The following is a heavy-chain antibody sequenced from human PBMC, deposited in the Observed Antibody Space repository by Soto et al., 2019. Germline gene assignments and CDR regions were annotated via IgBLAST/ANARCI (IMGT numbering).Heavy chain of an antibody. D-gene: IGHD6-13*01. V-gene: IGHV4-31*03. CDR2: IYYSGST. CDR1: GGSISSGGYY. CDR3: ARAKKGIAAAENWFDP. J-gene: IGHJ5*02. Sequence: QVQLQESGPGLVKPSQTLSLTCTVSGGSISSGGYYWSWIRQHPGKGLEWIGYIYYSGSTYYNPSLKSRVTISVDTSKNQFSLKLSSVTAADTAVYYCARAKKGIAAAENWFDPCGQGTLVTVSS.